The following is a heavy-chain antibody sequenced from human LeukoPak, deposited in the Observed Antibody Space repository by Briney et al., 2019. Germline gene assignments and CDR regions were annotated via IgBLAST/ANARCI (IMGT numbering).Heavy chain of an antibody. V-gene: IGHV1-69*06. CDR1: GGTFSSYA. J-gene: IGHJ6*03. Sequence: ASVKVSCKASGGTFSSYAISWVRQAPGQGLEWMGGIIPIFGTANYAQKFQGRVTITADKSTSTAYMELSSLRSEDTAVYYCARGGRSYYYMDVWGKGTTVTVSS. CDR2: IIPIFGTA. CDR3: ARGGRSYYYMDV.